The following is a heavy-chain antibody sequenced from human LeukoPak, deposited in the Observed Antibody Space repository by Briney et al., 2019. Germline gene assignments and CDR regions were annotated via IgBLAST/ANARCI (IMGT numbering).Heavy chain of an antibody. CDR2: INHSGST. Sequence: GSLRLSCAVSGFTFSDYYMSWIRQPPGKGLEWIGEINHSGSTNYNPSLKSRVTISVDTSKNQFSLKLSSVTAADTAVYYCARATEWFGELLGYYWGQGTLVTVSS. CDR1: GFTFSDYY. CDR3: ARATEWFGELLGYY. J-gene: IGHJ4*02. D-gene: IGHD3-10*01. V-gene: IGHV4-34*01.